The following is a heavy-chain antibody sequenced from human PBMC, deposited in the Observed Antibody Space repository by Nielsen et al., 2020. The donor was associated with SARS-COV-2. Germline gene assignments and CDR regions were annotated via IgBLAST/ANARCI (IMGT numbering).Heavy chain of an antibody. CDR2: IYYSGST. D-gene: IGHD3-22*01. CDR1: GGSISSGGYY. V-gene: IGHV4-39*07. Sequence: GSLRFSCTVSGGSISSGGYYWSWIRQPPGKGLEWIGSIYYSGSTYYNPSLKSRVTISVDTSKNQFSLKLSSVTAADTAVYYCARRSYYYDSSGLKGGMDVWGQGTTVTVSS. CDR3: ARRSYYYDSSGLKGGMDV. J-gene: IGHJ6*02.